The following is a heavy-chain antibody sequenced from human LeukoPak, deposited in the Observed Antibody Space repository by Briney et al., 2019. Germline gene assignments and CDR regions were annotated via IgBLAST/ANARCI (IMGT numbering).Heavy chain of an antibody. CDR2: IKQDGSEK. Sequence: HPGGSLRLSCAASGFTFSSYGMSWVRQAPGKGLEWVANIKQDGSEKYYVDSVKGRFTISRDNAKNSLYLQMNSLRAEDTAVYYCARGETYYDILTGPQYYFDYWGQGTLVTVSS. CDR1: GFTFSSYG. CDR3: ARGETYYDILTGPQYYFDY. J-gene: IGHJ4*02. V-gene: IGHV3-7*02. D-gene: IGHD3-9*01.